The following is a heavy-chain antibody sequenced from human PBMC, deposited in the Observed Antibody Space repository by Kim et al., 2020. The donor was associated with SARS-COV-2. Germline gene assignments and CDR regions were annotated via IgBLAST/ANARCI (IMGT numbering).Heavy chain of an antibody. D-gene: IGHD3-10*01. CDR3: ARGASRDYYGSGSYYILLARYFGL. V-gene: IGHV4-39*01. CDR1: GGSISSSSYY. J-gene: IGHJ2*01. CDR2: IYYSGST. Sequence: SETLSLTCTVSGGSISSSSYYWGWIRQPPGKGLEWIGSIYYSGSTYYNPSLKSRVTISVDTSKNQFSLKLSSVTAADTAVYYCARGASRDYYGSGSYYILLARYFGLWGRGALVTLSS.